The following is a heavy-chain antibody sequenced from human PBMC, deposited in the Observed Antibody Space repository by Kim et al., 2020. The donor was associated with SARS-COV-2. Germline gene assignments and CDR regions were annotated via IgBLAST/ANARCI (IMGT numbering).Heavy chain of an antibody. CDR1: GFTFNAYS. CDR2: ISKDTSGK. CDR3: ARDDGNGYNSIDY. D-gene: IGHD5-12*01. V-gene: IGHV3-30*09. Sequence: GGSVRLSCAASGFTFNAYSIHWLRRVPGKGLESVAVISKDTSGKFYADSVKGRFAISRDNSKNTLYLQMNNLRAADTAVYHCARDDGNGYNSIDYWGQGT. J-gene: IGHJ4*02.